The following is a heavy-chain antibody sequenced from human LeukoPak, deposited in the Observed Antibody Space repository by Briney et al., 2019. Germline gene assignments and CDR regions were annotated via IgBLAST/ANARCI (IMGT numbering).Heavy chain of an antibody. V-gene: IGHV3-30-3*01. CDR3: ARDDCSGGSCYSWYYYYGMAV. J-gene: IGHJ6*02. Sequence: GGSRRLSCAASGFTFSSYAMHWVRQAPGKGLEWVAVISYEGSNKYYADSVEGRFTISRDSAKNTLYLQMTSLRAEDTAVYYCARDDCSGGSCYSWYYYYGMAVWGPGTTVTVSS. CDR2: ISYEGSNK. D-gene: IGHD2-15*01. CDR1: GFTFSSYA.